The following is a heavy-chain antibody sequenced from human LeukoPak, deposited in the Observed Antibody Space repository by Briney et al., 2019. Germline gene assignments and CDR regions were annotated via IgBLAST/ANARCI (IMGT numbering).Heavy chain of an antibody. CDR1: GGSISSGDYY. Sequence: SQTLSLTCTVSGGSISSGDYYWSWIRQPPGKGLEWIGYIYYSGSTYYNPSLKSRVTISVDTSKNQFSLKLNSVTAADTAVYYCARGWQYCSSTSCWGVLDYWGQGTLVTVSS. V-gene: IGHV4-30-4*08. CDR2: IYYSGST. D-gene: IGHD2-2*01. CDR3: ARGWQYCSSTSCWGVLDY. J-gene: IGHJ4*02.